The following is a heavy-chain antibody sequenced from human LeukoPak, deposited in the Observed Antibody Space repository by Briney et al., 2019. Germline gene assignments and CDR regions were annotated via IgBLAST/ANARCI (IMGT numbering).Heavy chain of an antibody. CDR1: GGSISSYY. CDR2: IYYSGST. D-gene: IGHD3-3*01. CDR3: ARTLSGYYFDY. J-gene: IGHJ4*02. V-gene: IGHV4-59*01. Sequence: SETLSLTCAVSGGSISSYYWSWIRQPPGKGLEWIGYIYYSGSTNYNPSLKSRVTISVDTSKNQFSLKLSSVTAADTAVYYCARTLSGYYFDYWGQGTLVTVSS.